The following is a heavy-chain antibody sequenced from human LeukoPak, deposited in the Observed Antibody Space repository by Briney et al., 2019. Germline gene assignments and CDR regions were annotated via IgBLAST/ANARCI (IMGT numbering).Heavy chain of an antibody. Sequence: PSETLSLTCTVFGGSINSSTYYWGWIRQPPGKGLEWIGSIYYSGSTYYNPSLKSRVTISVDTSKNQFSLKLSSVTAADTAVYYCARLLYDRSGYYYFDYWGQGTLVTVSS. D-gene: IGHD3-22*01. J-gene: IGHJ4*02. CDR2: IYYSGST. CDR1: GGSINSSTYY. V-gene: IGHV4-39*01. CDR3: ARLLYDRSGYYYFDY.